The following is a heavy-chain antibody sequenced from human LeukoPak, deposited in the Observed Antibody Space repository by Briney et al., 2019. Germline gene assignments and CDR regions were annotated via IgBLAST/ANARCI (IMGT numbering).Heavy chain of an antibody. CDR1: GYTFSSYG. CDR2: ISNFNGNI. Sequence: ASVNVSCKASGYTFSSYGISWVRQAPGQGLEWMGCISNFNGNIKHALNLQGRVTMTTDTPTSTAYMELGSLTSDDTAVYYCARISLAIVPSVNNYYDYGMDVWGQGTTVTVSS. D-gene: IGHD2-2*01. V-gene: IGHV1-18*01. CDR3: ARISLAIVPSVNNYYDYGMDV. J-gene: IGHJ6*02.